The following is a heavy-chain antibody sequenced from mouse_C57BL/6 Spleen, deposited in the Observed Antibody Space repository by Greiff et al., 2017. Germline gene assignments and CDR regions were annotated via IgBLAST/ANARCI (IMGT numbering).Heavy chain of an antibody. D-gene: IGHD4-1*01. Sequence: EVNVVESGGGLVQPKGSLKLSCAASGFSFNTYAMNWVRQAPGKGLEWVARIRSKSNNYATYYADSVKDRFTISRDDSESMLYLQMNNLKTEDTAMYYCVRQLGQWYFDVWGTGTTVTVSS. CDR1: GFSFNTYA. V-gene: IGHV10-1*01. CDR3: VRQLGQWYFDV. J-gene: IGHJ1*03. CDR2: IRSKSNNYAT.